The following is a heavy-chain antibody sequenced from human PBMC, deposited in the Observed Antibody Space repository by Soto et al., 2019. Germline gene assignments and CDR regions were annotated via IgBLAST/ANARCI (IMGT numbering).Heavy chain of an antibody. CDR2: IYHSGST. CDR1: GGSISSSNW. CDR3: ARVVGGYYYGMDV. V-gene: IGHV4-4*02. Sequence: QVQLQESGPGLVKPSGTLSLTCAVSGGSISSSNWWSWVRQPPGKGLEWIGEIYHSGSTNYNPSLKSGVTMSVDKSQNQFSLKLSSVTAAGTAVYYCARVVGGYYYGMDVWCQGTRVSVSS. J-gene: IGHJ6*02. D-gene: IGHD2-2*01.